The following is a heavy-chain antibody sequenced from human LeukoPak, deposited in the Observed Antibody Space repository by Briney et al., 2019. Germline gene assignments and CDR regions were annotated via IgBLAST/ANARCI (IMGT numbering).Heavy chain of an antibody. CDR1: GFTVSGDY. CDR2: IYSGGST. J-gene: IGHJ5*02. D-gene: IGHD3-3*01. CDR3: ARHDWFNP. V-gene: IGHV3-53*01. Sequence: GGSLRLSCAVSGFTVSGDYMSWVRRAPGKGLEWVSVIYSGGSTYYADSVKGRLTISRDNSKNMLYLQMNSLRAEDTAVYYCARHDWFNPWGQGTLVTVSS.